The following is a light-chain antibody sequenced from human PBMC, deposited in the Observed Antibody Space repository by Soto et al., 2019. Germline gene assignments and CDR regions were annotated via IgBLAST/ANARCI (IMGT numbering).Light chain of an antibody. J-gene: IGKJ1*01. V-gene: IGKV3-15*01. CDR3: LHYKDWPRWT. CDR1: QSVSSSY. CDR2: GAS. Sequence: EIVLTQSPGTLSLSPGDRATLSCRAGQSVSSSYLAWYQQQPGQAPRLLIYGASTTATGIPARFSGSGSGTEFTLTIDSLQSEDFAVYYCLHYKDWPRWTFGQGTKVDIK.